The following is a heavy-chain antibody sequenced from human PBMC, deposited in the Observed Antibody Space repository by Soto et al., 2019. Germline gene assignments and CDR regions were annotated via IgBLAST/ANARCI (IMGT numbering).Heavy chain of an antibody. CDR2: INPNSGGT. CDR3: ARDSYYDILTGYSRNAFDI. D-gene: IGHD3-9*01. J-gene: IGHJ3*02. CDR1: GYTFIGHY. Sequence: ASVKVSCKASGYTFIGHYIHWVRQAPGQGLEWMGWINPNSGGTNYAQKFQGRVTMTRDTSISAAYLELSRLRSDDTAVYYCARDSYYDILTGYSRNAFDIWGRGTMVPVS. V-gene: IGHV1-2*02.